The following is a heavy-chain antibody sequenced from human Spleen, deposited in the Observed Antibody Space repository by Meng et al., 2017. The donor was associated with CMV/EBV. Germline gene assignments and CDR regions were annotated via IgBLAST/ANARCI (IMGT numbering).Heavy chain of an antibody. CDR3: ASLPTTIQSIEGY. V-gene: IGHV1-2*02. CDR2: INPNSGGT. Sequence: ASVKVSCKASGYTFTGYYMHWVRQAPGQGLEWMGWINPNSGGTNYAQKFQGRVTMTRDTSISTAYMELSRLRSDDTAVYYCASLPTTIQSIEGYWGQGTLVTVSS. J-gene: IGHJ4*02. D-gene: IGHD2-2*02. CDR1: GYTFTGYY.